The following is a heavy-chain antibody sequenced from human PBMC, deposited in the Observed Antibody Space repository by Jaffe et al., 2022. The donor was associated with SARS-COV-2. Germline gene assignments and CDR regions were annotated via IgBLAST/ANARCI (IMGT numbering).Heavy chain of an antibody. Sequence: QVQLQESGPGLVKPSQTLSLTCTVSGGSISSGSYYWSWIRQPAGKGLEWIGRIYTSGSTNYNPSLKSRVTISVDTSKNQFSLKLSSVTAADTAVYYCARAGVLSYYDSSGYQSPFDYWGQGTLVTVSS. D-gene: IGHD3-22*01. CDR3: ARAGVLSYYDSSGYQSPFDY. V-gene: IGHV4-61*02. J-gene: IGHJ4*02. CDR1: GGSISSGSYY. CDR2: IYTSGST.